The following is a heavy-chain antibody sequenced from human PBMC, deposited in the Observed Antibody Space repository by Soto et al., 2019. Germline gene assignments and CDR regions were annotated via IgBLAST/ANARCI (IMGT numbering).Heavy chain of an antibody. CDR1: GFTFSSYG. CDR2: ISYDGSNK. J-gene: IGHJ4*02. CDR3: AKERDIVVVVAPLDY. Sequence: QVQLVESGGGVVQPGRSLRLSCAASGFTFSSYGMHWVRQAPGKGLEWVAVISYDGSNKYYADSVKGRFTISRDNSKNTMYLQKNCLRAGETAVYYCAKERDIVVVVAPLDYWGQGTLVTVSS. V-gene: IGHV3-30*18. D-gene: IGHD2-15*01.